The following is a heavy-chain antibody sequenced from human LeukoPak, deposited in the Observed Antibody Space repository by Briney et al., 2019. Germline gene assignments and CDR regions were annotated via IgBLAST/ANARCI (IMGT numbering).Heavy chain of an antibody. V-gene: IGHV3-23*01. D-gene: IGHD3-10*01. CDR1: GFTFSSYA. Sequence: QPGGSLRLSCAASGFTFSSYALTWVRQAPGKGLEWVSAISGSGDNTYYADSVKGRFTMSRDNSKNTLYLQMNSLRADDTAVYYCAKRCAISGSASYWDYWGQGTLVTVSS. CDR2: ISGSGDNT. J-gene: IGHJ4*02. CDR3: AKRCAISGSASYWDY.